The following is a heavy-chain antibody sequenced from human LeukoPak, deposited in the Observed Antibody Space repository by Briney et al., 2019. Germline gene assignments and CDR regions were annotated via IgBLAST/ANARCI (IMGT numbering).Heavy chain of an antibody. CDR2: IDPSDSYT. CDR1: GYSFTSYW. D-gene: IGHD6-6*01. Sequence: GESLRISCKGSGYSFTSYWITWVRQMPGKGLEWMGRIDPSDSYTNNSPSFQGHVTLSADKSISTVYPQWSSLKASDTAMYYCARSITARLDYWGQGTLVTVSS. CDR3: ARSITARLDY. J-gene: IGHJ4*02. V-gene: IGHV5-10-1*01.